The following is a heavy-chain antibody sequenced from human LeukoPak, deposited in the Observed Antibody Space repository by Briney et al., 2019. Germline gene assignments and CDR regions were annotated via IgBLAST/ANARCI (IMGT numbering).Heavy chain of an antibody. Sequence: PGGSLRLSCTASGFTFGDYAMSWVRQAPGEGLEWVGFIRSKAYGGTTEYAASVKGRFTISRDDSKSIAYLQMNSLKTEDTAVYYCTRVPYTAMGTRLEYYFDYWGQGTLVTVSS. CDR2: IRSKAYGGTT. J-gene: IGHJ4*02. D-gene: IGHD5-18*01. CDR1: GFTFGDYA. V-gene: IGHV3-49*04. CDR3: TRVPYTAMGTRLEYYFDY.